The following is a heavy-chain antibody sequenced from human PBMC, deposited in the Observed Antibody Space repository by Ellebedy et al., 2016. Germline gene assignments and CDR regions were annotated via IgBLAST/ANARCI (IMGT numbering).Heavy chain of an antibody. D-gene: IGHD2-21*01. CDR2: INPSGGST. CDR3: ARAMWSYYFDY. V-gene: IGHV1-46*04. CDR1: GYTFTSYY. J-gene: IGHJ4*02. Sequence: ASVKVSCKASGYTFTSYYMHWVRQAPGQGLEWMGIINPSGGSTSYAQKLQGRVTMIRDTSKNQFSLKLSSVTAADTAVYYCARAMWSYYFDYWGQGTLVIVSS.